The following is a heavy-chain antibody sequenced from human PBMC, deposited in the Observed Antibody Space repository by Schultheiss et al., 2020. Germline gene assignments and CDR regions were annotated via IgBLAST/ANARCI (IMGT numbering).Heavy chain of an antibody. Sequence: GGSLRLSCAASGFTFSDFAMHWVRQAPGKGLEWVAVISYDGSNKYYADSVKGRFTISRDNAKNSLYLQMNSLRAEDTAVYYCAKEGYSSSWYYFDYWGQGTLVTVSS. CDR1: GFTFSDFA. J-gene: IGHJ4*02. CDR2: ISYDGSNK. CDR3: AKEGYSSSWYYFDY. V-gene: IGHV3-30*04. D-gene: IGHD6-13*01.